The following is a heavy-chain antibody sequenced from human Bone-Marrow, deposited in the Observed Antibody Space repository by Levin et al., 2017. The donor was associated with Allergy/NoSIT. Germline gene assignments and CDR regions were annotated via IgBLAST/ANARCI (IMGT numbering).Heavy chain of an antibody. J-gene: IGHJ3*02. V-gene: IGHV2-5*02. Sequence: SGPTLVKPTQTLTLTCNFSGFSLTASGVGVGWIRQPPGKALEWLALIYSDDDKRYSPSLESRLTITKDTSKDQVVLTMTNMDPVDTATYYCAHLHWLLTAIDAFDMWGQGTMVTVSS. CDR1: GFSLTASGVG. CDR2: IYSDDDK. D-gene: IGHD3-9*01. CDR3: AHLHWLLTAIDAFDM.